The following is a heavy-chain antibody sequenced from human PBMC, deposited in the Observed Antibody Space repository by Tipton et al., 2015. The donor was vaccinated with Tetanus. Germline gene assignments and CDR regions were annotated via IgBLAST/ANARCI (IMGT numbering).Heavy chain of an antibody. CDR1: GFIFSSYG. CDR2: SWYDGTDK. CDR3: AREADCSGGSCFSGGFDN. V-gene: IGHV3-33*01. Sequence: SLRLSCAASGFIFSSYGIHWVRQAPGKGLEWVAVSWYDGTDKYYADSVKGRFTISRDNSKNTLNLQMNSLRAGDTAVYYCAREADCSGGSCFSGGFDNWGQGTQVAVSS. D-gene: IGHD2-15*01. J-gene: IGHJ4*02.